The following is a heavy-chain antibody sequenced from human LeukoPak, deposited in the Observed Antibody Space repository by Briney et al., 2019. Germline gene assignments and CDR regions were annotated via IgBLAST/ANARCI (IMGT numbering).Heavy chain of an antibody. CDR1: GYTFTSYG. CDR3: ARVGSSSSYYYYMDV. J-gene: IGHJ6*03. CDR2: INTKIGKP. Sequence: ASVKVSCKASGYTFTSYGISWVRQAPGQGLEWMGWINTKIGKPTYAQGFTGRYVFSLDTSVSTAYLQISSLKAEDTAVYYCARVGSSSSYYYYMDVWGKGTTVTVSS. V-gene: IGHV7-4-1*02. D-gene: IGHD6-6*01.